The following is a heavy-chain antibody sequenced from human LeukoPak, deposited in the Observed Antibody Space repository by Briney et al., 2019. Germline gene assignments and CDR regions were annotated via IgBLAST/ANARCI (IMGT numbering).Heavy chain of an antibody. J-gene: IGHJ3*02. CDR1: GGTFSSYA. D-gene: IGHD1-26*01. Sequence: SVKVSCKASGGTFSSYAISWVRQAPGQGLEWMGGIIPIFGTANYAQKFQGRVTITADESTSTAYMKLSSLRSEDTAVYYCARRDGSYYEAFDIWGQGTMVTVSS. V-gene: IGHV1-69*13. CDR2: IIPIFGTA. CDR3: ARRDGSYYEAFDI.